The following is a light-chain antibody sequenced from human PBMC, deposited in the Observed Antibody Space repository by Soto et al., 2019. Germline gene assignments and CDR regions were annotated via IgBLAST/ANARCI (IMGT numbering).Light chain of an antibody. J-gene: IGKJ4*01. CDR2: DAS. V-gene: IGKV3-11*01. Sequence: ETVLTQSPATLSLSPGERATLSCRASRSVGRSLAWYQQKPGQAPRLLIYDASNRATGIPARLSGSGSGTDFTLTISGLEPEDFEIYYCQQRTNWHLTFGGGTTVEIK. CDR1: RSVGRS. CDR3: QQRTNWHLT.